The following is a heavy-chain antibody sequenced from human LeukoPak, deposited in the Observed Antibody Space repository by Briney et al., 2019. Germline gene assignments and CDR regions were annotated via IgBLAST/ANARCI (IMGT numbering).Heavy chain of an antibody. CDR1: GFTFSSYS. V-gene: IGHV3-21*01. J-gene: IGHJ6*03. CDR3: ARDPYGDSVISHSYYMDV. CDR2: ISSSSSYI. Sequence: TGGSLRLSCAASGFTFSSYSMNWVRQAPGKGLEWVSSISSSSSYIYYADSVKGRFTISRDNAKNSLYLQMNSLRAEDTAVYYCARDPYGDSVISHSYYMDVWGKGTTVTVSS. D-gene: IGHD4-17*01.